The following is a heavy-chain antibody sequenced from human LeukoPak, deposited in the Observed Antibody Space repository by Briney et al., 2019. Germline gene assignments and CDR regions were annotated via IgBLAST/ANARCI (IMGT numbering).Heavy chain of an antibody. V-gene: IGHV4-39*01. CDR3: ARQMPNSNWFDP. Sequence: SETLSLTCTVSGGSISSSSYYWGWIRQPPGQGLEWIGSIYYSGSTYYNPSLKSRVTISVDTSKNQFSLKLSSVTAADTAVYYSARQMPNSNWFDPWGQGTLVTVSS. CDR1: GGSISSSSYY. CDR2: IYYSGST. D-gene: IGHD2-2*01. J-gene: IGHJ5*02.